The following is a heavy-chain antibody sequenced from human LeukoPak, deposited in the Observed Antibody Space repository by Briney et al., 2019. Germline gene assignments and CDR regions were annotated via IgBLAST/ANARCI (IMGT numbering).Heavy chain of an antibody. CDR3: ASDTNYYDSSGPFGH. CDR2: ITPYNGNR. J-gene: IGHJ4*02. V-gene: IGHV1-18*01. D-gene: IGHD3-22*01. Sequence: ASVKVSCKASGYTFTGYSISWVRRAPGQGLEWMGWITPYNGNRNNAQKFQGRVTMTTDRSTNTAYMELRSLRSDDTAIYYCASDTNYYDSSGPFGHWGQATLVTVSS. CDR1: GYTFTGYS.